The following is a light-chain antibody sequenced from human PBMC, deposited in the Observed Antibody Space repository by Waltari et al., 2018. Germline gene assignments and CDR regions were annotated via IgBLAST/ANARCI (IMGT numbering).Light chain of an antibody. CDR3: HQSSGFPIT. J-gene: IGKJ5*01. Sequence: EIAVTQSQDFQSVTAKEKITITCRASQSIGSSLHWYQQKPDQSPKLLIKFASQSISGVPSRFSGSGSGTDFTLTINSLEAEDAAAYYCHQSSGFPITFGQGTRLEIK. CDR2: FAS. V-gene: IGKV6D-21*02. CDR1: QSIGSS.